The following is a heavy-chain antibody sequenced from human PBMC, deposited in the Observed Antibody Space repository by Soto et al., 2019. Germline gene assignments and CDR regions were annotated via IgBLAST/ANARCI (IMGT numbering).Heavy chain of an antibody. CDR1: GGTFSSYA. CDR2: IIPIFGTA. J-gene: IGHJ4*02. D-gene: IGHD6-13*01. Sequence: SVKVSCKASGGTFSSYAISWVRQAPGQGLEWMGGIIPIFGTANYAQKFQGRVTITADESTSTAYMELSSLRSEDTAVYYCAREWGAAAGTLYFDYWGQGTLVTV. CDR3: AREWGAAAGTLYFDY. V-gene: IGHV1-69*13.